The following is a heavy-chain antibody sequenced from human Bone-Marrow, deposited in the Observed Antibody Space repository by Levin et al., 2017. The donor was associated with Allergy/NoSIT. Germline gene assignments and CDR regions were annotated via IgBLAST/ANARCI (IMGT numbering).Heavy chain of an antibody. D-gene: IGHD3-9*01. CDR2: ISYHSTYH. V-gene: IGHV3-33*05. CDR1: GFNFGDFG. CDR3: ARDSNVMTGYCDS. Sequence: LSLTCAASGFNFGDFGMHWVRQAPGKGLETVAAISYHSTYHYYPASVQGRFTISRDNSKNTVDLEMNDLRADDTAVYYCARDSNVMTGYCDSWGQGSRVIVSS. J-gene: IGHJ4*02.